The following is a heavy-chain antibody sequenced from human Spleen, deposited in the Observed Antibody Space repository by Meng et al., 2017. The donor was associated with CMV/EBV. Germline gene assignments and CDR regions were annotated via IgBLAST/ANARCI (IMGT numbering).Heavy chain of an antibody. CDR2: INHSGST. J-gene: IGHJ4*02. CDR1: SFIGYY. V-gene: IGHV4-34*01. D-gene: IGHD3-22*01. Sequence: SFIGYYWSWIRQPPGKGLEWIGEINHSGSTNHNPSLKSRVTISVDTSKNQFSLKLNSVTAADTAVYYCARYGVYYYDSSGYSGFDSWGPGTLVTVSS. CDR3: ARYGVYYYDSSGYSGFDS.